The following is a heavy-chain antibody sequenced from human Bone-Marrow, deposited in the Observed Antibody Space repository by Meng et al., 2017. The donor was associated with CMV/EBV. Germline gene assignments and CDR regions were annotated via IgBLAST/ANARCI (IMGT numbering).Heavy chain of an antibody. CDR1: GGTLSSYA. J-gene: IGHJ4*02. Sequence: SVKVSCKASGGTLSSYAISWVRQAPGQGLEWMGGIIPIFGTANYAQKFQGRVTITTDESTSTAYMELSSLRSEDTAVYYCARARGIAAAGTQGPFDYWGQGTLVTVSS. CDR2: IIPIFGTA. CDR3: ARARGIAAAGTQGPFDY. V-gene: IGHV1-69*05. D-gene: IGHD6-13*01.